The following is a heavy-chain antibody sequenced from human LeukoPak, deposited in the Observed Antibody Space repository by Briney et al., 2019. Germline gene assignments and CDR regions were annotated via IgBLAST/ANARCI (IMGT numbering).Heavy chain of an antibody. D-gene: IGHD2-2*01. CDR1: GGSISSGGYY. J-gene: IGHJ3*02. CDR3: AGDQLPGAFDI. Sequence: TPSETLSLTRTVSGGSISSGGYYWSWIRQHPGKGLEWIGYIYYSGSTYYNPSLKSRVTISVDTSKNLFSLKLSSVTAADTAVYYCAGDQLPGAFDIWGQGTMVTVSS. V-gene: IGHV4-31*03. CDR2: IYYSGST.